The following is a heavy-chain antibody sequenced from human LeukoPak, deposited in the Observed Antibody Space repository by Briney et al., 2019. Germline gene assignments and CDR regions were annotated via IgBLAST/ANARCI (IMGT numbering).Heavy chain of an antibody. Sequence: SETLSLTCAVYGGCFSGYYWSWIRQPPGKGLEWIGEINHSGSTNYNPSLKSRVTISVDTSKNQFSLKLSSVTAADTAVYYCARRGYNIDYWGQGTLVTVSS. J-gene: IGHJ4*02. D-gene: IGHD5-24*01. CDR1: GGCFSGYY. CDR3: ARRGYNIDY. V-gene: IGHV4-34*01. CDR2: INHSGST.